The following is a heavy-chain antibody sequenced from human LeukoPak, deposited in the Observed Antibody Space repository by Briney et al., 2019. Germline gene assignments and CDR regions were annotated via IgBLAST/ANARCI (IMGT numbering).Heavy chain of an antibody. D-gene: IGHD3-3*01. CDR1: GGSFSGYY. Sequence: PSETLSLTCAVYGGSFSGYYWSWIRQPPGKGLEWIGEINHSGSTNYNPSLKSRVTISVDTSKNQFSLRLSSVTAADTAVYYCARDHSFFSGLDYWGQGTLVTVSS. CDR2: INHSGST. J-gene: IGHJ4*02. V-gene: IGHV4-34*01. CDR3: ARDHSFFSGLDY.